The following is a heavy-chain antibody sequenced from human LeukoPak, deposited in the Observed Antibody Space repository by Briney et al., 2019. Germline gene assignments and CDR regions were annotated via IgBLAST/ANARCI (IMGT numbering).Heavy chain of an antibody. CDR3: AKLASHNYYDSSGSHRTFDY. Sequence: PGGSLRLSSAASGFTLRSCVIHWVRQAPGKGLEWVALIWCEGSHKYNGDSVKGRFTISRDNSKNTLYLQMNSLRAEDTAVYYCAKLASHNYYDSSGSHRTFDYWGQGTLVTVSS. D-gene: IGHD3-22*01. V-gene: IGHV3-30*02. CDR2: IWCEGSHK. J-gene: IGHJ4*02. CDR1: GFTLRSCV.